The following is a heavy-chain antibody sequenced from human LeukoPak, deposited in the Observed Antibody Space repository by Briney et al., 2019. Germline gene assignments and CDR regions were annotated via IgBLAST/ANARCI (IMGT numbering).Heavy chain of an antibody. CDR1: VYTFTSYR. J-gene: IGHJ4*02. D-gene: IGHD3-22*01. CDR2: INAYNGNT. V-gene: IGHV1-18*01. CDR3: ARERQSRLYYYDSSGYLV. Sequence: WSSVKVSCKASVYTFTSYRSRWVRQAAGQGLEWMGWINAYNGNTNYSQKLQGRVTVTTHTSTNTAYMELRSLGSDDTAVYYCARERQSRLYYYDSSGYLVWGQGTLVTVSS.